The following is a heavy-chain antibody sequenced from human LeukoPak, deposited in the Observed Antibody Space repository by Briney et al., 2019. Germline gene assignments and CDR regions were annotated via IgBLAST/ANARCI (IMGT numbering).Heavy chain of an antibody. CDR3: ARELGAFDI. D-gene: IGHD7-27*01. CDR1: GFTFSSYT. J-gene: IGHJ3*02. V-gene: IGHV3-21*01. CDR2: ISSSSSYI. Sequence: PGGSPRLSCAASGFTFSSYTTNWVRQAPGRGLEWVSSISSSSSYIYYADSLKGRFTISRDNAKNSLYLQMNSLRAEDTAVYYCARELGAFDIWGQGTMVTVSS.